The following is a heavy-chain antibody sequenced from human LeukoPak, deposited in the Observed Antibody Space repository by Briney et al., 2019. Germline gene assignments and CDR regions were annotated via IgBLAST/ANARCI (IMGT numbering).Heavy chain of an antibody. Sequence: ASVKVSCKASGYTFTGYYMHWVRQAPGQGLEWMGWINPNSDGTNYAQKFQGRVTMTRDTSINTAYMELSRLRSDDTAVYYCASSGAYGSGSADWGQGTLVTVSS. D-gene: IGHD3-10*01. CDR3: ASSGAYGSGSAD. J-gene: IGHJ4*02. CDR2: INPNSDGT. V-gene: IGHV1-2*02. CDR1: GYTFTGYY.